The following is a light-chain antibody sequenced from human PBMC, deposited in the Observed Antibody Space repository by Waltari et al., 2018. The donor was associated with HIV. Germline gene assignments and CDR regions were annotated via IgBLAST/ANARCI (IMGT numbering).Light chain of an antibody. CDR1: IGNFRNNF. CDR3: QSYDISLSGVV. J-gene: IGLJ2*01. CDR2: DND. V-gene: IGLV1-51*01. Sequence: QSVLTQPPSVSAAPGQAVTISCSAAIGNFRNNFVSWYQHLPGTAPRLIIYDNDQRPSGIPDRFSASKSGTSATLAITGLQAEDEADYYCQSYDISLSGVVFGGGTKLTVL.